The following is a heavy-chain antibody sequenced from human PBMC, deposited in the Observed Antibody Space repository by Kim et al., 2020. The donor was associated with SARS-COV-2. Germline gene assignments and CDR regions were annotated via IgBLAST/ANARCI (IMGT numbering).Heavy chain of an antibody. CDR1: GFTFSNAW. CDR2: IKSKTDGGTT. J-gene: IGHJ5*02. D-gene: IGHD6-13*01. V-gene: IGHV3-15*01. CDR3: TTEIAAAPFCLCHP. Sequence: GGSLRLSCAASGFTFSNAWMSWVRQAPGKGLEWVGRIKSKTDGGTTDYAAPVKGRFTISRDDSKNTLYLQMNSLKTEDTAVYYCTTEIAAAPFCLCHPWGQGTLVTVSS.